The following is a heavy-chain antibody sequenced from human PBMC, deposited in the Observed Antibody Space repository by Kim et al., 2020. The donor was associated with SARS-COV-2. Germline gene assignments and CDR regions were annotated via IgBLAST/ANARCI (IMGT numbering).Heavy chain of an antibody. Sequence: ASVKVSCKASGYTFTSYGISWVRQAPGQGLEWMGWISAYNGNTNYAQKLQGRVTMTTDTSTSTAYMELRSLRSDDTAVYYCARTPQRELLLWFGEFLEGPDYWGQGTLVTVSS. CDR2: ISAYNGNT. V-gene: IGHV1-18*01. J-gene: IGHJ4*02. CDR3: ARTPQRELLLWFGEFLEGPDY. D-gene: IGHD3-10*01. CDR1: GYTFTSYG.